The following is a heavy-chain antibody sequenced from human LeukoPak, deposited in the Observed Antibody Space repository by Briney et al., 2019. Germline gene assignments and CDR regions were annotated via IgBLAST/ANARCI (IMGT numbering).Heavy chain of an antibody. J-gene: IGHJ5*02. Sequence: SETLSLTCAVSGGSISSSNWWSWVRQPPGKGLEWIGEIYHSGSTNYNPSLKSRVTISVDTSKNQFSLKLSSVTAADTAVYYCARAPNILTGYRFDPWGQGTLVTVSS. CDR2: IYHSGST. CDR1: GGSISSSNW. CDR3: ARAPNILTGYRFDP. V-gene: IGHV4-4*02. D-gene: IGHD3-9*01.